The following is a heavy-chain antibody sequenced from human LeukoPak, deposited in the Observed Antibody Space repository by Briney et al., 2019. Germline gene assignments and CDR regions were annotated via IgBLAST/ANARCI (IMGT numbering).Heavy chain of an antibody. Sequence: LKPSETLSLTCAVYGGSFSGYYWSWIRQPPGKGLEWIGEINHSGSTNYNPSLKSRVTISVDTSKNQFSLKLSSVTAADTAVYYCARGRITMVRGGYWFDPWDQGTLVTVSS. CDR1: GGSFSGYY. V-gene: IGHV4-34*01. CDR2: INHSGST. CDR3: ARGRITMVRGGYWFDP. D-gene: IGHD3-10*01. J-gene: IGHJ5*02.